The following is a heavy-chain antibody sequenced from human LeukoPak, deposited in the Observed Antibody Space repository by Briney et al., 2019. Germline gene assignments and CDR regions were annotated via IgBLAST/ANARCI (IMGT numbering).Heavy chain of an antibody. V-gene: IGHV3-23*01. Sequence: GGSLRLSCAASGFTFSSYAMSWVRQAPGKGLEWVSAISGSGGSTCYADSVKGRFTISRDNSKNTLYLQMNSLRAEDTAVYYCAKDRLFLNYYDSSGYYYDWFDPWGQGTLVTVSS. CDR1: GFTFSSYA. D-gene: IGHD3-22*01. CDR2: ISGSGGST. CDR3: AKDRLFLNYYDSSGYYYDWFDP. J-gene: IGHJ5*02.